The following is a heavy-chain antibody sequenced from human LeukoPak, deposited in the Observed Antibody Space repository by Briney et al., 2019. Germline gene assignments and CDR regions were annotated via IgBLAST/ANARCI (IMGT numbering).Heavy chain of an antibody. CDR2: IIPILGIA. CDR1: GGTFSSYA. CDR3: ARTPEGYCSSTSCQPTDYYYYYGMDV. Sequence: GASVKVSCKASGGTFSSYAISWVRQAPGQGLEWMGRIIPILGIANYAQKFQGRVTITADKSTSTAYMEPSSLRSEDTAVYYCARTPEGYCSSTSCQPTDYYYYYGMDVWGQGTTVTVSS. J-gene: IGHJ6*02. D-gene: IGHD2-2*01. V-gene: IGHV1-69*04.